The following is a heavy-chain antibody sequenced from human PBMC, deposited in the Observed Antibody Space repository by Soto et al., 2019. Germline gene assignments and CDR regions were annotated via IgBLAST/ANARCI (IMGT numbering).Heavy chain of an antibody. CDR2: IYYSGST. CDR1: GGSISSGGYY. D-gene: IGHD3-3*01. Sequence: PSETLSLTCTVSGGSISSGGYYWSWIRQHPGKGLEWIGYIYYSGSTYYNPSLKSRVTISVDTSKNQFSLKLSSVTAADTAVYYCARDTGHYDFWSGYPGYAFDIWGQGTMVTVSS. J-gene: IGHJ3*02. CDR3: ARDTGHYDFWSGYPGYAFDI. V-gene: IGHV4-31*03.